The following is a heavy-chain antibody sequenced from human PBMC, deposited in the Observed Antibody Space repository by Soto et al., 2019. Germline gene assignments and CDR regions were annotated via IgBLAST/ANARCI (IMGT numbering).Heavy chain of an antibody. CDR2: IYYSGST. J-gene: IGHJ6*02. D-gene: IGHD4-17*01. Sequence: SETLSLTCTVSGGSISSGDYYWSWIRQPPGKGLEWIGYIYYSGSTYYNPSLKSRVTISVDTSKNQFSLKLSSVTAADTAVYYCARERDYGDYVGYYYGMDVWGQGTTVTVSS. V-gene: IGHV4-30-4*01. CDR1: GGSISSGDYY. CDR3: ARERDYGDYVGYYYGMDV.